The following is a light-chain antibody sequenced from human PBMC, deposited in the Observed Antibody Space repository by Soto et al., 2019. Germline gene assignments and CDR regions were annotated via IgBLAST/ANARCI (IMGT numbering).Light chain of an antibody. J-gene: IGKJ1*01. CDR1: QTISYW. V-gene: IGKV1-5*03. Sequence: DIQLTQSPSTRSACVGDRVTITCRASQTISYWLAWYQQKPGKAPKLLIYQTSTLQGGVPSRFSGSGSGTEFTLTISSLQPDDSATYYCQQYSRYRTFGQGTKVDIK. CDR3: QQYSRYRT. CDR2: QTS.